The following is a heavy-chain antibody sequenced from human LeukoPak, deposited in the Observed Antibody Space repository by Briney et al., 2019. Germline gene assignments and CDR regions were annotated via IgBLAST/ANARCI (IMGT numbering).Heavy chain of an antibody. V-gene: IGHV4-59*01. CDR2: IYYSGST. CDR3: ARDTHSSGWYYFDY. J-gene: IGHJ4*02. CDR1: GGSISSYY. D-gene: IGHD6-19*01. Sequence: SETLSLTCTVSGGSISSYYWSWIRQPPGKGLEWIGYIYYSGSTNYNPSLKSRVTISVDTSKNQFSLKLSSVTAADTAVYYCARDTHSSGWYYFDYWGREPWSPSPQ.